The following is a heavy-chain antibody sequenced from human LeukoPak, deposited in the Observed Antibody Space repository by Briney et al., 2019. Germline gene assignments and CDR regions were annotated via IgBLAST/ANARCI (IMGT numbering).Heavy chain of an antibody. Sequence: GGSLRLSCAASGFTFSSYRMSWVRQAPGKGLEWVANIKQDGSEKYYVDSVKGRFTISRDNAKNSLYLQMNSLRAEDTAVYYCARDGWPPYYYYMDVWGKGTTVTISS. CDR2: IKQDGSEK. CDR1: GFTFSSYR. J-gene: IGHJ6*03. D-gene: IGHD2-15*01. CDR3: ARDGWPPYYYYMDV. V-gene: IGHV3-7*01.